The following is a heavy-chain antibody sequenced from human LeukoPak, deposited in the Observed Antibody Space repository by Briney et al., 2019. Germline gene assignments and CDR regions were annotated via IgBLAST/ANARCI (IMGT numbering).Heavy chain of an antibody. J-gene: IGHJ4*02. CDR2: IYYSGST. CDR1: GGSISSYY. CDR3: ARLVWFGANLKNANDY. V-gene: IGHV4-59*01. Sequence: PSETLSLTRTLSGGSISSYYWSWIRQPPGKGLEWIGYIYYSGSTNYNPSLKSRVTISVDTSKNQFSLKLSSVTAADTAVYYCARLVWFGANLKNANDYWGQGTLVTVSS. D-gene: IGHD3-10*01.